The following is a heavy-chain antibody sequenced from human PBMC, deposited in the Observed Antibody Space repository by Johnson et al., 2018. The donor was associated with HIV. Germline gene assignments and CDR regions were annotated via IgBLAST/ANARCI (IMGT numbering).Heavy chain of an antibody. Sequence: QVQLVESGGGVVQPGRSLRLSCAASGFSFSNYAMDWVRQAPGKGLEWVAFVSSDGSNKNYADSLKGRFTISRDNSKNTVYLQMNSLRTEDTAVYYCAKDVGNYWPDAFDIWGQGTMVTVSS. J-gene: IGHJ3*02. CDR1: GFSFSNYA. CDR3: AKDVGNYWPDAFDI. CDR2: VSSDGSNK. V-gene: IGHV3-30*18. D-gene: IGHD3-22*01.